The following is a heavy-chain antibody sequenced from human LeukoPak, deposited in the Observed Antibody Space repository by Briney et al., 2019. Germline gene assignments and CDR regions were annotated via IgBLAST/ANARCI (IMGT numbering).Heavy chain of an antibody. Sequence: SETLSLTRTVSGYSMSSGYYWGWIRQPPGKGLQWIGSIFHSGNSYYNPSLKSRVTISVDTSKNQFSLRLSSVTAADTAVYYCVRGASCLGGSCYSGDAFDIWGHGTLVTVSS. D-gene: IGHD2-15*01. V-gene: IGHV4-38-2*02. CDR2: IFHSGNS. CDR3: VRGASCLGGSCYSGDAFDI. J-gene: IGHJ3*02. CDR1: GYSMSSGYY.